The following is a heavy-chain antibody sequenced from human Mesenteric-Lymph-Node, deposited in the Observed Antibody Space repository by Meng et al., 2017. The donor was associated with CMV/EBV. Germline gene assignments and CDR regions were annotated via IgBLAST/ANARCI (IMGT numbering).Heavy chain of an antibody. J-gene: IGHJ4*02. CDR3: ARSPVWSTTFYDY. CDR1: GFSFNNYA. V-gene: IGHV3-21*06. D-gene: IGHD3-10*01. Sequence: LSVAASGFSFNNYAMNWVRQTPGKGLEWVSSISSGSTYYADSVKGRFTISRDNIKNSLYLQMNSLRAEDTAVYYCARSPVWSTTFYDYWGQGTLVTVSS. CDR2: ISSGSTY.